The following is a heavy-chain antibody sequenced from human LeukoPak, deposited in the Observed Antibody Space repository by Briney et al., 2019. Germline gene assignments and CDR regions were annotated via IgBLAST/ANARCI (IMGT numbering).Heavy chain of an antibody. CDR3: QKEGTQGAHYYMDV. V-gene: IGHV3-48*01. CDR1: GFTFSTYS. CDR2: ISSTISTI. D-gene: IGHD1-1*01. Sequence: GGSLRLSCAASGFTFSTYSMNWVRQAPGKGLEWVLFISSTISTIYYADSVKGRFTISRDNAKNSLYLQMNSLRAEDTAVYYCQKEGTQGAHYYMDVWGKGTTVIVSS. J-gene: IGHJ6*03.